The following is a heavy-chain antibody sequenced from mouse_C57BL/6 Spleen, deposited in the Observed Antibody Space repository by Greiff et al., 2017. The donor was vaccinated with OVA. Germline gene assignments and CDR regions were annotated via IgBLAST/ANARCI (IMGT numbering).Heavy chain of an antibody. CDR3: QTAQATRYAMDY. J-gene: IGHJ4*01. D-gene: IGHD3-2*02. CDR2: LDPSDSSP. Sequence: QVQLQQPGAELVKPGASVKLSCKASGYTFTSYWMQWVKQRPGQGLEWIGELDPSDSSPNYNQKFKGKATLTVDTSSSAAYMPLSSLTSEDAAVYYSQTAQATRYAMDYWGQGTSVTVSS. V-gene: IGHV1-50*01. CDR1: GYTFTSYW.